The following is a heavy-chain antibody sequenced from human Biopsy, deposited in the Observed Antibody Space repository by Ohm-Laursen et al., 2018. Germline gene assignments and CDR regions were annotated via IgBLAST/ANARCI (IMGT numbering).Heavy chain of an antibody. Sequence: SLRLSCAAFGFTFSIYGMHWVRQAPGKGLEWVAVIWYDGSNKYYADSVKGRFTISRDDPKNTLYLQMDSLRAEDTAVYYCAREGDDSSGYTPHYFDYWGQGTLVTVSS. CDR3: AREGDDSSGYTPHYFDY. D-gene: IGHD3-22*01. J-gene: IGHJ4*02. CDR1: GFTFSIYG. CDR2: IWYDGSNK. V-gene: IGHV3-33*01.